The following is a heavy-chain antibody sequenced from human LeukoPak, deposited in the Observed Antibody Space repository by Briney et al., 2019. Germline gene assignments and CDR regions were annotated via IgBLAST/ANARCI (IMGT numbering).Heavy chain of an antibody. CDR2: IYRSGST. Sequence: PSETLSLTCTVSGYSISSGYYWGWIRQPPGKGLEWIGSIYRSGSTYYNPSLKSRVTISVDTSKNQFSLKLSSVTAADTAVYYCAAAITLYGGFDPWGQGTLVTVSS. J-gene: IGHJ5*02. V-gene: IGHV4-38-2*02. CDR3: AAAITLYGGFDP. D-gene: IGHD2-2*02. CDR1: GYSISSGYY.